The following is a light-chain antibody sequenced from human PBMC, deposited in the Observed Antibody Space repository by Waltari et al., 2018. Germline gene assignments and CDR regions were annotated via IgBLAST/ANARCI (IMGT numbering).Light chain of an antibody. J-gene: IGKJ4*01. CDR3: QNYNSAPLT. CDR1: QSIGTY. V-gene: IGKV1-27*01. CDR2: AAS. Sequence: DIQMTQSPSSLSASVGDRVTITCRASQSIGTYLNWYQHKPGRAPELLIYAASTLQGGVPSRFSGSGSETHFTLAISSLQPEDVATYYCQNYNSAPLTFGGGTRVQIK.